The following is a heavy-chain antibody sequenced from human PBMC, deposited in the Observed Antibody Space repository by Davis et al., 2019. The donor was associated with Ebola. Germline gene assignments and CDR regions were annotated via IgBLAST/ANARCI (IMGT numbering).Heavy chain of an antibody. V-gene: IGHV3-30*02. CDR2: IRYDGSNK. CDR3: AKVRPILAYCGAGGGDCYTRRGGYYYYMDV. Sequence: GESLKISCAASGFTFSSYGMHWVRQAPGKGLEWVAFIRYDGSNKYYADSVKGRFTISRDNSKNTLYLQMNSLRAEDTAVYYCAKVRPILAYCGAGGGDCYTRRGGYYYYMDVWGKGTTVTVSS. D-gene: IGHD2-21*01. CDR1: GFTFSSYG. J-gene: IGHJ6*03.